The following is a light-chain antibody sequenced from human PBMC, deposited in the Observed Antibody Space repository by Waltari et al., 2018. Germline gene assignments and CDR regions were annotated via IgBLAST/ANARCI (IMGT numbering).Light chain of an antibody. CDR2: DVS. CDR1: SSDVGGYNY. J-gene: IGLJ3*02. Sequence: QFALTQPRSVSGSPGQSVTISCTGTSSDVGGYNYVSWYQQHPGKAPKLMIYDVSKRPSGVPDRFSGSKSDNTASLTISGLQAEDEADYYCCSYAGSYTWVFGGGTKLTVL. CDR3: CSYAGSYTWV. V-gene: IGLV2-11*01.